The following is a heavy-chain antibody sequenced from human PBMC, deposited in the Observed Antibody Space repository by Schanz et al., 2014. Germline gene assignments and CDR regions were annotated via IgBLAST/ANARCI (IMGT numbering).Heavy chain of an antibody. CDR2: IKQDGSEK. CDR1: GFSFTNAW. Sequence: EVQVVESGGGMVKPGRSLKLTCIASGFSFTNAWMNWVRQAPGKGLEWVANIKQDGSEKNYVDSVKGRFTLSRDNAKETMDLQMNSLRVEDTAVYYCARDPNSVNEIDYWGQGTLVTVSS. J-gene: IGHJ4*02. D-gene: IGHD5-12*01. V-gene: IGHV3-7*03. CDR3: ARDPNSVNEIDY.